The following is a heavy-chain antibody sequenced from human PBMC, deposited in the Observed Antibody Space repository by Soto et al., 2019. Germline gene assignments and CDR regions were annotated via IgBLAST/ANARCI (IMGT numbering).Heavy chain of an antibody. V-gene: IGHV4-34*01. CDR3: ARASNGIAVAGTVDY. D-gene: IGHD6-19*01. CDR1: GGSFSGYY. CDR2: INHSGST. J-gene: IGHJ4*02. Sequence: QVQLQQWGAGLLKPSETLSLTCAVYGGSFSGYYWSWIRQPPGKGLEWIGEINHSGSTNYNPSLKSRVTISVDTSKNQFSLKLSSVTAADTAVYYCARASNGIAVAGTVDYWGQGTLLTVSS.